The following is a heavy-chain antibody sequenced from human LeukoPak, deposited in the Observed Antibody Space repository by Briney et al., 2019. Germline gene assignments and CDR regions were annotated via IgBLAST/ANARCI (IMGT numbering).Heavy chain of an antibody. CDR1: GGSISSGGYY. CDR2: IYYSGST. J-gene: IGHJ6*03. V-gene: IGHV4-31*03. Sequence: SETLSLTCTVSGGSISSGGYYWSWIRQHPGKGLEWIRYIYYSGSTYYNPSLKSRVTISVDTSKNQFSLKLSSVTAADTAVYYCARTMTTEDYYYYMDVWGKGTTVTVSS. CDR3: ARTMTTEDYYYYMDV. D-gene: IGHD4-11*01.